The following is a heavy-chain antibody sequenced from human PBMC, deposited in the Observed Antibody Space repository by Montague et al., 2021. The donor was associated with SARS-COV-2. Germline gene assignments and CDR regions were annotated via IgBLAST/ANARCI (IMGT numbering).Heavy chain of an antibody. Sequence: SETLSLTCTVSGGSISSSSYYWGWIRQPPGKGLEWIGSIYYSGSTYYNPSLKSRVTIPVDTSKNQFSLKLSSVTVADTAVYYCARVGRQQLVRLSSMDVWGQGTTVTVSS. J-gene: IGHJ6*02. CDR1: GGSISSSSYY. V-gene: IGHV4-39*07. D-gene: IGHD6-13*01. CDR3: ARVGRQQLVRLSSMDV. CDR2: IYYSGST.